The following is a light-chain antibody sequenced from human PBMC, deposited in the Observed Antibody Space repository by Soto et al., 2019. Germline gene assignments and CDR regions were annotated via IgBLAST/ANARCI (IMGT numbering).Light chain of an antibody. Sequence: EIVLTQSPGTLSLSPGERATLSCRASQSVSSSYLAWYQQKPGQAPRLLIYGASSRATGIPDRFSGSGSGTDFTLTISRLESEDFAVYYCQQYGSARGTGGQGTKVDIK. J-gene: IGKJ1*01. CDR1: QSVSSSY. V-gene: IGKV3-20*01. CDR3: QQYGSARGT. CDR2: GAS.